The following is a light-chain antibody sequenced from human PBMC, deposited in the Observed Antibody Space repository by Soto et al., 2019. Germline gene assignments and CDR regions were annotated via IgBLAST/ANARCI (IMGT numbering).Light chain of an antibody. V-gene: IGLV2-11*01. CDR3: CSYAGSYV. CDR2: NFS. Sequence: QSALTQPRSVSGSPGQSVTISCTGTNSDVSGFNYVSWYQQHPGTAPKLVIYNFSNPPSGVPHRFSGYKYGNTASLTISGLQAEDEADYYCCSYAGSYVFASGTKVTVL. J-gene: IGLJ1*01. CDR1: NSDVSGFNY.